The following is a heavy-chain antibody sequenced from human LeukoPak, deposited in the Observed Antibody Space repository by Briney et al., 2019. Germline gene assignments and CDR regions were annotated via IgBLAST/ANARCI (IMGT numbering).Heavy chain of an antibody. V-gene: IGHV3-74*01. J-gene: IGHJ6*03. Sequence: GGSLRLSCAASGFTFSSYSMNWVRQAPGKGLVWVSRINSDGSSTSYADSVKGRFTISRDNAKNTLYLQMNSLRAEDTAVYYCARAPGSYVDYYYYYMDVWGKGTTVTISS. D-gene: IGHD3-10*01. CDR1: GFTFSSYS. CDR2: INSDGSST. CDR3: ARAPGSYVDYYYYYMDV.